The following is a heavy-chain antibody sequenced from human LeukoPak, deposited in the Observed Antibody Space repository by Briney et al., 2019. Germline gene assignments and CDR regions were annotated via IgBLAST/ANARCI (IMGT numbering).Heavy chain of an antibody. J-gene: IGHJ4*02. D-gene: IGHD3-10*01. Sequence: ASVKVSCKASAYTFTDYYIHWVRQAPGQGLEWMGWINPNSGGTNYAQKFQGRVTMTRDTSISTAYMELSRLRSDDTAVYYCARDPPYYYGSGTGYYFDYWGQGTLVTVSS. CDR1: AYTFTDYY. CDR2: INPNSGGT. V-gene: IGHV1-2*02. CDR3: ARDPPYYYGSGTGYYFDY.